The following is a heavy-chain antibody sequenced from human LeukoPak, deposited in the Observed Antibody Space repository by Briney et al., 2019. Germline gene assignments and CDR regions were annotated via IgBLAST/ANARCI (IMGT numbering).Heavy chain of an antibody. CDR1: GFTFSTYW. D-gene: IGHD3-3*01. CDR2: IKQDGSEK. V-gene: IGHV3-7*01. J-gene: IGHJ4*02. Sequence: GGSLRLSCAASGFTFSTYWMSWVRQAPGKGLEWVANIKQDGSEKYYVDSVKGRFTISRDNAKNSLYLQMNTLRPEDTAVYYCARAIFGVVIAPYYFDYWGQGTLVTVSS. CDR3: ARAIFGVVIAPYYFDY.